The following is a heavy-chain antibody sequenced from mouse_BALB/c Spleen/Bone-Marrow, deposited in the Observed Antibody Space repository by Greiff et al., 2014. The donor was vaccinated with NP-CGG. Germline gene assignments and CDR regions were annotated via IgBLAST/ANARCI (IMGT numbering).Heavy chain of an antibody. Sequence: VKLMESGAELVRPGTSVKVSCKASGYAFTNYLIEWVKQRPGQGLEWIGVLNPGSGGTNYNEKFKGKATLTADKSSSSAYMQLSSLTSDDSAVYFCARRIYYAMGYCGQGTTLTVSS. D-gene: IGHD2-1*01. CDR2: LNPGSGGT. J-gene: IGHJ2*01. CDR3: ARRIYYAMGY. CDR1: GYAFTNYL. V-gene: IGHV1-54*01.